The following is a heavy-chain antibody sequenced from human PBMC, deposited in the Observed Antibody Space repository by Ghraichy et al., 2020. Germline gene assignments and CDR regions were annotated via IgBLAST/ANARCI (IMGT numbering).Heavy chain of an antibody. CDR2: IIPIFGTA. CDR1: GGTFSSYP. V-gene: IGHV1-69*06. CDR3: ARDREPTTKGGYYYYYMDV. Sequence: SVKVSCKTSGGTFSSYPFSWVRQAPGQGLVWMGGIIPIFGTANYARQFQGRVTITADKSTSTVYMDLSSLRSEDTAVYYCARDREPTTKGGYYYYYMDVWGKGTTITVSS. D-gene: IGHD1-14*01. J-gene: IGHJ6*03.